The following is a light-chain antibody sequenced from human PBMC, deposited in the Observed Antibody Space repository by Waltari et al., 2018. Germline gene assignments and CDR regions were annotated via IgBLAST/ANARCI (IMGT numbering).Light chain of an antibody. J-gene: IGKJ1*01. CDR1: QSVSRA. CDR3: QHYLRLPVT. Sequence: EIVLTQTPGPLSLSLGDRATVSCRTSQSVSRALAWYQQKPGQAPRLLIYGDSTRATGIPDRFSGSGSETDFSLTISRLEPDDFAVYYCQHYLRLPVTFGQGTTVEI. CDR2: GDS. V-gene: IGKV3-20*01.